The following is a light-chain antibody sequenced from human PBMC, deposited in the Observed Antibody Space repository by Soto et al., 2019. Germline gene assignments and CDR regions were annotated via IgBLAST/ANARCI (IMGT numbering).Light chain of an antibody. CDR2: GAS. CDR1: QSVSSN. CDR3: QQYNNWRWT. Sequence: EIVMTQSPATLSVSPGERATLSRRASQSVSSNLAWYQQKPGQAPRLLIYGASTRATGIPARFSGSGSGTEFTLTISSLQSEDFAVYYCQQYNNWRWTFGQGTKVDI. J-gene: IGKJ1*01. V-gene: IGKV3-15*01.